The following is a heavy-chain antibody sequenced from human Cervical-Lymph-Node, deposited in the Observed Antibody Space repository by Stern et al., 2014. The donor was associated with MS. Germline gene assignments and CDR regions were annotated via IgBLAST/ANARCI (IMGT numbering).Heavy chain of an antibody. V-gene: IGHV3-9*01. CDR3: ARAPPALSGQYYGGFDF. Sequence: EVHLVESGGALVQPGRPLRLSCAGSGFNFGDYAMHWVRRAPGKGLEWVSSISDTSGAIGYAPSVKGRFTISRDNAASSLYLEMNSLRADDTAFYYCARAPPALSGQYYGGFDFWGQGTLVTVSS. CDR1: GFNFGDYA. J-gene: IGHJ4*02. CDR2: ISDTSGAI. D-gene: IGHD3-10*01.